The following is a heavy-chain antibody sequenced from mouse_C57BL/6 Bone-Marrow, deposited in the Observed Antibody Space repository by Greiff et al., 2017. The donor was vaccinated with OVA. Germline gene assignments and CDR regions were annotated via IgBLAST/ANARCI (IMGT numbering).Heavy chain of an antibody. Sequence: VKLQQSGAELVRPGTSVKVSCKASGYAFTNYLIEWVKQRPGQGLEWIGVINPGSGGTNYNEKFKGKATLTADKSSSTAYMQLSSLTSEDSAVYFCARSGVAWFAYWGQGTLVTVSA. CDR1: GYAFTNYL. D-gene: IGHD3-1*01. CDR3: ARSGVAWFAY. J-gene: IGHJ3*01. V-gene: IGHV1-54*01. CDR2: INPGSGGT.